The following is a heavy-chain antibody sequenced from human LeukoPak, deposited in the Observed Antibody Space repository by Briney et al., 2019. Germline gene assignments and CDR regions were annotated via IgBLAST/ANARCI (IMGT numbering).Heavy chain of an antibody. CDR2: IDPDGGGT. J-gene: IGHJ4*02. CDR3: ARVSGRSGPFEY. V-gene: IGHV1-2*02. CDR1: GYTFTDYY. Sequence: ASVKDSCKASGYTFTDYYMHWVRQAPGQGLEWMGWIDPDGGGTNYAQMFQGRVTMTRDTSISTAYMELSSLRSDDTAIYYCARVSGRSGPFEYWGQGTLVTVSS. D-gene: IGHD3-3*01.